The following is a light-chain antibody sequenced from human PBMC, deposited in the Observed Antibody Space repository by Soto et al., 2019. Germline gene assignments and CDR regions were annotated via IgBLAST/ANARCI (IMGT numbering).Light chain of an antibody. CDR3: CSYAGSYSWV. CDR1: SSDVGSYNF. V-gene: IGLV2-23*02. J-gene: IGLJ3*02. Sequence: QSVLTQPASVSGSPGQSITISCTGTSSDVGSYNFVSWYQRHPGKAPKLLIYEVSQRPSGVSNRFSGSKSGNTASLTISGLQAEDEADYYCCSYAGSYSWVFGGGTKLTVL. CDR2: EVS.